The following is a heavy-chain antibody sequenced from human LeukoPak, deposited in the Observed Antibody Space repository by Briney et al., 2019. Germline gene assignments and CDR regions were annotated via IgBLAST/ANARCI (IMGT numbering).Heavy chain of an antibody. CDR3: ARVRVRGYSGYDVWGYYFDY. J-gene: IGHJ4*02. D-gene: IGHD5-12*01. CDR2: ISYDGSNK. Sequence: GGSLRLSCAASGFTFSSYAMHWVRQAPGKGLEWVAVISYDGSNKYYADSVKGRFTISRDNSKNTLYLQMNSLRAEDTAVYYCARVRVRGYSGYDVWGYYFDYWGQGTLVTVSS. CDR1: GFTFSSYA. V-gene: IGHV3-30*04.